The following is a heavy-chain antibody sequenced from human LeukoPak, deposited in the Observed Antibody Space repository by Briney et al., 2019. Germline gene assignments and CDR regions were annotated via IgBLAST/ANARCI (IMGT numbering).Heavy chain of an antibody. CDR1: GFTFSSDA. V-gene: IGHV3-23*01. Sequence: GVSLRLSCAASGFTFSSDAMSWVRQAPGKGLEWVSAISGSGDNTYYADSVKGRFTISRDNSKNTLYMQMNSLRAEDTAVYYCAKDNSGWSGYFHHWGQGTLVTVSS. D-gene: IGHD6-19*01. J-gene: IGHJ1*01. CDR2: ISGSGDNT. CDR3: AKDNSGWSGYFHH.